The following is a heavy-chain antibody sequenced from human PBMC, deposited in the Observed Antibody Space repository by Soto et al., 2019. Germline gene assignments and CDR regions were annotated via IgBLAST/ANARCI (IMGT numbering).Heavy chain of an antibody. Sequence: QVHLQESGPGLVKPSETLSLTCTVSGGSINNHYWSWIRQPQGKGLECIGYIYYTGSTNYNPSLMCRFTLSGDTSNNRVSLTLTSLTAADTAICYCARANWYSEYWGQGTLVTVSS. J-gene: IGHJ4*02. V-gene: IGHV4-59*11. CDR1: GGSINNHY. D-gene: IGHD7-27*01. CDR2: IYYTGST. CDR3: ARANWYSEY.